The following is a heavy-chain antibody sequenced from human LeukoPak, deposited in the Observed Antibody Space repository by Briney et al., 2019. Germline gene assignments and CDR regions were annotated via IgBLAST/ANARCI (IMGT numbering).Heavy chain of an antibody. CDR3: AKGRFEYYFDY. Sequence: GGSLTLSCAASGFTFSSYAMSWVRQAPGKGLEWVSGISGSGGSTYYADSVKGRFTISRDNSKNTLYLQMNSLRAEDTAVYYCAKGRFEYYFDYWGQGTLVTVSA. D-gene: IGHD3-16*01. CDR1: GFTFSSYA. CDR2: ISGSGGST. V-gene: IGHV3-23*01. J-gene: IGHJ4*02.